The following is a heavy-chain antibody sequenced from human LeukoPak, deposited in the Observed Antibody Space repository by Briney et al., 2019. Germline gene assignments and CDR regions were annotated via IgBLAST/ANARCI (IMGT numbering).Heavy chain of an antibody. CDR3: AGISWIAARPSYMDV. CDR2: IYYSGRT. CDR1: GGSISSYY. V-gene: IGHV4-59*08. D-gene: IGHD6-6*01. Sequence: PSKTLSLTCTVSGGSISSYYWSWLRQPPGKGLEWIGYIYYSGRTNYNPSLKSRVTISVDTSKNQFSLKLSSVTAADTAVYYCAGISWIAARPSYMDVWGQGTTVTVSS. J-gene: IGHJ6*02.